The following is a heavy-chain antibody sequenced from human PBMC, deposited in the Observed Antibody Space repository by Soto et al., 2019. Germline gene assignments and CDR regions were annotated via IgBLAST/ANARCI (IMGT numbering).Heavy chain of an antibody. J-gene: IGHJ5*02. CDR1: GFTFDDYG. D-gene: IGHD3-22*01. CDR2: MNCNKVII. CDR3: IKIDDSSGLKWFET. V-gene: IGHV3-9*01. Sequence: EVQLVESGGGLVQPGTSLRLSCAASGFTFDDYGLDWVRQVPGKGLACFSGMNCNKVIIAYAESVNGRFTVSRDNPKNCLHLEMNTLRAEDTALYHCIKIDDSSGLKWFETWGKG.